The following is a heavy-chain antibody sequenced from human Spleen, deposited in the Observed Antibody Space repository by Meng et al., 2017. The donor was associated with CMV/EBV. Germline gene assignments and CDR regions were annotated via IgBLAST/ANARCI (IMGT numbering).Heavy chain of an antibody. V-gene: IGHV3-7*01. Sequence: GESLKISCAASGFIFSSYWMSWVRQSPGKGLEWVAMIKPDGSEKYYADSVKGRFTISRDNAKNLLNLQMNSLRAEDTAVYYCARDWGTTISVLDFWGPGVLVTVSS. CDR1: GFIFSSYW. CDR3: ARDWGTTISVLDF. CDR2: IKPDGSEK. D-gene: IGHD4-11*01. J-gene: IGHJ4*02.